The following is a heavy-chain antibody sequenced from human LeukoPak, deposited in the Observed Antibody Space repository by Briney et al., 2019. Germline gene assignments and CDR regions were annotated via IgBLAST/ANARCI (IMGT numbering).Heavy chain of an antibody. Sequence: SVKVSCKASGGTFSSYVISWVRQAPGQGLEWMGRIIPTVNMVNFAQNFQDRLTITADESTTTAYMELTSLRSEDTAIYYCARGVTHYYNTGGDAFDTWGRGTRVTVSS. CDR1: GGTFSSYV. D-gene: IGHD3-22*01. CDR3: ARGVTHYYNTGGDAFDT. V-gene: IGHV1-69*04. J-gene: IGHJ3*02. CDR2: IIPTVNMV.